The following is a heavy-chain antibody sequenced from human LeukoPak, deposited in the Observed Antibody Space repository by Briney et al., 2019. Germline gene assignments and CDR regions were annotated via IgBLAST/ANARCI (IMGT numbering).Heavy chain of an antibody. Sequence: PGRSLRLSCAASGFTFSSYGMHWARQAPGKGLEWVAVIWYDGSNKYYADSVRGRFTISRDNSKNTLYLQMNSLRAEDTAVYYCAATPPYGSGSYYNYWGQGTLATVSS. CDR1: GFTFSSYG. CDR2: IWYDGSNK. V-gene: IGHV3-33*01. D-gene: IGHD3-10*01. J-gene: IGHJ4*02. CDR3: AATPPYGSGSYYNY.